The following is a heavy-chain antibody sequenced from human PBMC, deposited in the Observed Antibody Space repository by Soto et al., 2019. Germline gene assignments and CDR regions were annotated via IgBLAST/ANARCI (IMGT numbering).Heavy chain of an antibody. CDR3: ARVPPWGNSAGDYYIQHYDS. Sequence: ASVKVSCKSSGFTFTSYAIHWLRQAPGQRPQWMGWINGGSGNTKYSQDFQGRVTFTRDTFATKAHLELSSLRSEDPAVYYCARVPPWGNSAGDYYIQHYDSWGQGTPVTVSS. D-gene: IGHD3-10*01. V-gene: IGHV1-3*01. CDR1: GFTFTSYA. CDR2: INGGSGNT. J-gene: IGHJ4*02.